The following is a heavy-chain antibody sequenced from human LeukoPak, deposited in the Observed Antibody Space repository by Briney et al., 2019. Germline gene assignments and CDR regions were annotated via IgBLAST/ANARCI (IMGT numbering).Heavy chain of an antibody. Sequence: PGGSLRLSCAASGFTFSSYWMSWVRQAPGKGLEWMANIKQDGSEKYYVDSVKGRFTISRDNAKNSLYLQMNSLRAEDTAVYYCARDYTYYDILTGYPYWYFDLWGRGTLVTVSS. CDR1: GFTFSSYW. D-gene: IGHD3-9*01. CDR3: ARDYTYYDILTGYPYWYFDL. CDR2: IKQDGSEK. V-gene: IGHV3-7*01. J-gene: IGHJ2*01.